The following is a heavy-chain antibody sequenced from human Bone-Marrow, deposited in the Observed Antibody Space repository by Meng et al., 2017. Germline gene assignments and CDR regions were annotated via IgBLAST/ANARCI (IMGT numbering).Heavy chain of an antibody. CDR1: GGPTCSSNW. J-gene: IGHJ5*02. CDR3: ARKGVTPRGNWFDP. D-gene: IGHD2-21*02. CDR2: IYPSGSP. V-gene: IGHV4-4*02. Sequence: ERKGGGPEVVQLSGPLSLTCAHSGGPTCSSNWGSWGRQPPGKGLEWIGEIYPSGSPNYNPSLKSRVTISVDKSKTQFSLKLSSVTAADTAVYYCARKGVTPRGNWFDPWGQGTLVTVSS.